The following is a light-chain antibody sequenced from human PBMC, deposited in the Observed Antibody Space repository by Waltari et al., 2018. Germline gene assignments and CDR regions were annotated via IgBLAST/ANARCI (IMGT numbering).Light chain of an antibody. CDR2: LGS. Sequence: DIVMTQSPLSLPVTPGEPASISCRSSPSLLQSNGHNYLEWYLQRPGQSPRVLIFLGSRRVSGVPDRFSGSGSGTDFTLKISRVEAEDVGVYYCMQALQTPVFGQGTKLEIK. V-gene: IGKV2-28*01. CDR3: MQALQTPV. J-gene: IGKJ2*01. CDR1: PSLLQSNGHNY.